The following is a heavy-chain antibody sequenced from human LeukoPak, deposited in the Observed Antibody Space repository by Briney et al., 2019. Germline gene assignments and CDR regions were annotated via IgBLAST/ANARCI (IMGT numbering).Heavy chain of an antibody. D-gene: IGHD1-26*01. Sequence: GRSLRLSCAASGFTFSSYGMHWVRQAPGKGLEWAAVISYDGSNKYYADSVKGRFTISRDNSKNTLYLQMNSLRAEDTAVYYCAKEWELHPFDYWGQGTLVTVSS. J-gene: IGHJ4*02. CDR3: AKEWELHPFDY. V-gene: IGHV3-30*18. CDR1: GFTFSSYG. CDR2: ISYDGSNK.